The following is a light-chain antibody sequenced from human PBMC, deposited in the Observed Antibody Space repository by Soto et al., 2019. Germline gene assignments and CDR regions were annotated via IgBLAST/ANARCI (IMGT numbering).Light chain of an antibody. J-gene: IGLJ2*01. Sequence: QSVLTQPRSVSGSPGQSVTISCTGTSRDVGGYDYVSWYQQHPGKAPKLMISEVSKRPSGVPDRFSGSKSGNTASLTVSGLQADDEADYYCSSYAGSVNVIFGGGTKLTFL. V-gene: IGLV2-8*01. CDR3: SSYAGSVNVI. CDR1: SRDVGGYDY. CDR2: EVS.